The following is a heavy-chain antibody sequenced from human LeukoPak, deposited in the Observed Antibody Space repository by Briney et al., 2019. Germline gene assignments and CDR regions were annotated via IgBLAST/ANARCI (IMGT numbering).Heavy chain of an antibody. CDR2: ISGSGDNT. D-gene: IGHD3-22*01. J-gene: IGHJ4*02. CDR3: AKGSYYDSSGSFYFDY. V-gene: IGHV3-23*01. CDR1: VFTFSSYS. Sequence: GGSLRLSCAASVFTFSSYSMSWVRQAPGKGLEWVSGISGSGDNTYYADSVKGRFTISRDNSKNTLYVQVNSLGTEDTAAYYCAKGSYYDSSGSFYFDYWGQGTLVTVSS.